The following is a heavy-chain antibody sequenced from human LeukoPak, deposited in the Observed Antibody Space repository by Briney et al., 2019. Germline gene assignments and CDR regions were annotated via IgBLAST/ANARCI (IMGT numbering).Heavy chain of an antibody. CDR2: IYPGDSDT. CDR3: ATLIAAAGPPYYFDY. V-gene: IGHV5-51*01. CDR1: GYSFTNYW. J-gene: IGHJ4*02. D-gene: IGHD6-13*01. Sequence: GESLKISCKGSGYSFTNYWIGWVRQMPGKGLEWMGIIYPGDSDTKYSPSFQGQVTLSADKSISTAYLQWSSLKASDTAMYYLATLIAAAGPPYYFDYWGQGPLVPVSS.